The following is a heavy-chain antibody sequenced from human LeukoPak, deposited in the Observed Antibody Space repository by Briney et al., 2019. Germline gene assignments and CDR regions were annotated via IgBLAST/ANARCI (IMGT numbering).Heavy chain of an antibody. Sequence: ASVKVSCKASGYTFTSYGISWVRQAPGQGLEWMGWISAYNGNTNYAQKLQGRVTMTTDTSTSTAYMELSRLRSDDTAVYYCARSGLNYGSPDYWGQGTLVTVSS. CDR1: GYTFTSYG. D-gene: IGHD3-10*01. V-gene: IGHV1-18*01. CDR3: ARSGLNYGSPDY. J-gene: IGHJ4*02. CDR2: ISAYNGNT.